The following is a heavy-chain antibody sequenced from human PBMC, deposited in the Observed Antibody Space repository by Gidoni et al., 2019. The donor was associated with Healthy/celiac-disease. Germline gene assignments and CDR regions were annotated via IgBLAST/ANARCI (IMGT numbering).Heavy chain of an antibody. Sequence: EVQLVESGGGLVQPGGSLRLSCAASGFTVSSNYMSWVRQAPGKGLEWVSVIYSGGSTYYADSVKGRFTISRDNSKNTLYLQMNSLRAEDTAVYYCARDVVAARAAGTRLGLDYWGQGTLVTVSS. D-gene: IGHD1-26*01. CDR1: GFTVSSNY. J-gene: IGHJ4*02. CDR2: IYSGGST. CDR3: ARDVVAARAAGTRLGLDY. V-gene: IGHV3-66*01.